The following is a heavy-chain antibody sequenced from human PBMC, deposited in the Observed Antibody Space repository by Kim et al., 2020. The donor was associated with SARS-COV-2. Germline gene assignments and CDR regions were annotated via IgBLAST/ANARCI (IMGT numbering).Heavy chain of an antibody. CDR2: INPNSGGT. D-gene: IGHD7-27*01. Sequence: ASVKVSCKASGYTFTGYYMHWVRQAPGQGLEWMGWINPNSGGTNYAQKFQGRVTMTRDTSISTAYMELSRLRSDDTAVYYCARDAGANWGPMPMNYFDYWGQGTLVTVSS. V-gene: IGHV1-2*02. J-gene: IGHJ4*02. CDR3: ARDAGANWGPMPMNYFDY. CDR1: GYTFTGYY.